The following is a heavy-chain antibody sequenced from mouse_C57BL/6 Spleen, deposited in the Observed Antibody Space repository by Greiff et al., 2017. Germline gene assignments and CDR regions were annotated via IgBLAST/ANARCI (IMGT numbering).Heavy chain of an antibody. V-gene: IGHV1-80*01. CDR1: GYAFSRLR. Sequence: QIQLPQSGAELVKPGASVKISCKASGYAFSRLRVNWVKQRPGKGPEWIGQIYPGDGDTNYNGKFKGKATLTADESTSTAYMQRSSLTSEDAAVYFCGRSDEDYYVDCWGQGTTVTVAS. CDR3: GRSDEDYYVDC. J-gene: IGHJ2*01. CDR2: IYPGDGDT.